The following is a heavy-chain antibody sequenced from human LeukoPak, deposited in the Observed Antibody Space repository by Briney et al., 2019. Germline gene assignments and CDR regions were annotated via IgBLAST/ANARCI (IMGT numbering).Heavy chain of an antibody. V-gene: IGHV3-23*01. CDR3: ARALFPKYQLLYFDY. Sequence: GGSLRLSCAVSGFTFSSYAMIWVRQAPGKGLEWVSSISNSGGITYYADSVKGRFTISRDNSKNTLYLQMNSLRAEDTAVYYCARALFPKYQLLYFDYWGQGTLVTVSS. J-gene: IGHJ4*02. D-gene: IGHD2-2*01. CDR2: ISNSGGIT. CDR1: GFTFSSYA.